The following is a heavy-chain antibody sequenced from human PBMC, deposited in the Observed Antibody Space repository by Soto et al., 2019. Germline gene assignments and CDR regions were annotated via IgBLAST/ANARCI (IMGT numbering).Heavy chain of an antibody. Sequence: QVQLQQWGAGLLKPSETLSLTCAVYGGSFSGYYWSWIRQPPGKGLEWIGEINHSGSTNYNPSLKSRVTISVGTSKNQFSLKLSSVTAADTAVYYCARGRRIAAAGRRRNWFDPWGQGTLVTVSS. CDR1: GGSFSGYY. CDR3: ARGRRIAAAGRRRNWFDP. J-gene: IGHJ5*02. CDR2: INHSGST. D-gene: IGHD6-13*01. V-gene: IGHV4-34*01.